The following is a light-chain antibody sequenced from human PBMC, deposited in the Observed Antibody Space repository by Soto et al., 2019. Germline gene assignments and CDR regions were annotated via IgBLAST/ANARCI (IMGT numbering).Light chain of an antibody. CDR1: KGIAPY. CDR2: ATS. CDR3: QKYNSAPLT. J-gene: IGKJ4*01. V-gene: IGKV1-27*01. Sequence: DVQMPQYPSSLSAFVGDRVTITCRASKGIAPYLAWFQQKPGKVPKLLIYATSTLQSGVPSRFSGSGSGTDFTLTINSLQPEDVGTYYCQKYNSAPLTFGGGTKVEIK.